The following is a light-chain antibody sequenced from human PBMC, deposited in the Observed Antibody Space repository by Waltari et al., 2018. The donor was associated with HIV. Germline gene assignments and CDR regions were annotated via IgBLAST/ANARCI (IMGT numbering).Light chain of an antibody. CDR2: GAS. CDR1: QNIGVN. Sequence: EIVMTQSPATLSVSPGERVTLSCRASQNIGVNLAWYQQRHGQPPRVLIYGASSREPGIPARFSGRGSGTDFSLTITSLESDDSAVYYCQQYLDWPPWTFGQGMKVEI. V-gene: IGKV3D-15*01. J-gene: IGKJ1*01. CDR3: QQYLDWPPWT.